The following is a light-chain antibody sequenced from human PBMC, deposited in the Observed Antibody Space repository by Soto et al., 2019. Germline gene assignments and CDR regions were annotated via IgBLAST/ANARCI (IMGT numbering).Light chain of an antibody. CDR3: QQYYTTPPYT. CDR2: WAS. J-gene: IGKJ2*01. V-gene: IGKV4-1*01. CDR1: QSVLYSSNNKNY. Sequence: DIVMTQSPDSLAVSLGERATINCKSSQSVLYSSNNKNYLAWYQQKPGQPPKLLIYWASTRESGVPDRFSGSGPVKDVNPTISSLQAEDVAGNYCQQYYTTPPYTFVQGTKPEIK.